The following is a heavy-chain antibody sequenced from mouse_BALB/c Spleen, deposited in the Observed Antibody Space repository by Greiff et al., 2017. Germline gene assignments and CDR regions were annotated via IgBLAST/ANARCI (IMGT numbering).Heavy chain of an antibody. CDR1: GYSITSGYY. V-gene: IGHV3-6*02. CDR2: ISYDGSN. D-gene: IGHD1-1*01. CDR3: AREDYGSSLAWFAY. Sequence: EVKLEESGPGLVKPSQSLSLTCSVTGYSITSGYYWNWIRQFPGNKLEWMGYISYDGSNNYNPSLKNRISITRDTSKNQFFLKLNSVTTEDTATYYCAREDYGSSLAWFAYWGQGTLVTVSA. J-gene: IGHJ3*01.